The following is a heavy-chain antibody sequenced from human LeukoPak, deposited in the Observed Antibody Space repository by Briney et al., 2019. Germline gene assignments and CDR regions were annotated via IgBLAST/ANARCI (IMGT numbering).Heavy chain of an antibody. V-gene: IGHV3-9*01. CDR3: AKGKNSYSSGPPDY. Sequence: SLRLSCAASGFTFSSYAMHWVRQAPGKGLEWVSGISWNSGSIGYADSVKGRFTISRDNAKNSLYLQMNSLRAEDTALYYCAKGKNSYSSGPPDYWGQGTLVTVSS. D-gene: IGHD6-19*01. J-gene: IGHJ4*02. CDR2: ISWNSGSI. CDR1: GFTFSSYA.